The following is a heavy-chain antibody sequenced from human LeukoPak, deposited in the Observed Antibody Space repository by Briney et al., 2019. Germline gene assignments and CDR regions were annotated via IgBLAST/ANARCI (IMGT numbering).Heavy chain of an antibody. CDR2: INTDTGNP. Sequence: ASVKVSCKASGYTFTNYTLNWVRQAPGQGLEWMGWINTDTGNPTYAQGFTGRFVFSLDTSVSTAYLQISSLKAEDTAVYYCARESPYFDWFPEGYWGQGTLVTVSS. D-gene: IGHD3-9*01. J-gene: IGHJ4*02. CDR3: ARESPYFDWFPEGY. CDR1: GYTFTNYT. V-gene: IGHV7-4-1*02.